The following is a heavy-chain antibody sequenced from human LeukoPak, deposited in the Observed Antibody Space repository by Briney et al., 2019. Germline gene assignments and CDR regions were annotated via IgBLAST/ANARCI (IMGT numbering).Heavy chain of an antibody. CDR2: VSGNGANT. D-gene: IGHD2-2*01. CDR3: AKDYCSSTSCRLDY. J-gene: IGHJ4*02. CDR1: GFTFISHT. Sequence: PGESLRLSCAASGFTFISHTMSWIRQAPGKGLEWVSGVSGNGANTYYADSVKGRFTISRDNSKNTLYLQMNSLRAEDTAVYYCAKDYCSSTSCRLDYWGQGTLVTVSS. V-gene: IGHV3-23*01.